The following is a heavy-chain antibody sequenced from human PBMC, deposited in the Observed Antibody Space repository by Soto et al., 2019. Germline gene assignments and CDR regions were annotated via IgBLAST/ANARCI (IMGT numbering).Heavy chain of an antibody. J-gene: IGHJ6*02. CDR3: ARTYSPATGYYYYYGMDV. V-gene: IGHV1-2*04. CDR1: GYTFTGYY. Sequence: ASVKVSCKASGYTFTGYYMHWVRQAPGQGLEWMGWINPNSGGTNYAQKFQGWVTMTRDTSISTAYMELSSLRAEDTAVYYCARTYSPATGYYYYYGMDVWGQGTTVTVSS. CDR2: INPNSGGT. D-gene: IGHD1-26*01.